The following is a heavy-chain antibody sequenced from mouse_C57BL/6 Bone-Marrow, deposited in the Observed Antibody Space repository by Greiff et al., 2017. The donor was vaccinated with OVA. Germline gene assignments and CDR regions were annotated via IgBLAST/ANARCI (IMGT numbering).Heavy chain of an antibody. D-gene: IGHD2-4*01. CDR3: TRLGDYPYAMDY. CDR1: GYTFTDYE. Sequence: QVQLKQSGAELVRPGASVTLSCKASGYTFTDYEMHWVKQTPVHGLEWIGAIAPETGGTAYNQKFKGKAILTADKSSSTAYMELRSLTSEDSAVYYCTRLGDYPYAMDYWGQGTSVTVSS. J-gene: IGHJ4*01. CDR2: IAPETGGT. V-gene: IGHV1-15*01.